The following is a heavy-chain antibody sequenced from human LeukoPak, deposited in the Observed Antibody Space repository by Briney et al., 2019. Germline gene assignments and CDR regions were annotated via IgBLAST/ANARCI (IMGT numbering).Heavy chain of an antibody. Sequence: GGSLRLSCAASGFTFSSYAMSWVRKAPGKWLEWVSAISGSGGSTYYADSVKGRFTISRDNSKNTLYLQMNSLRAEDTAVYYCAKSGGEERDPFSYFDYWGQGTLVTVSS. CDR3: AKSGGEERDPFSYFDY. J-gene: IGHJ4*02. D-gene: IGHD2-21*01. V-gene: IGHV3-23*01. CDR2: ISGSGGST. CDR1: GFTFSSYA.